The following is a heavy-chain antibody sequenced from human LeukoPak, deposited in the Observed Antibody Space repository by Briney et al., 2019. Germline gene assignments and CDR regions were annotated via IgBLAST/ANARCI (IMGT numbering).Heavy chain of an antibody. CDR2: IYHSGST. J-gene: IGHJ5*02. CDR1: GGSISSGNW. D-gene: IGHD2-15*01. V-gene: IGHV4-4*02. CDR3: ARVGDCSVDSNCYHFADWFDP. Sequence: PSETLSLTCAVSGGSISSGNWWSWVRQPPGKGLEWIGEIYHSGSTNYNPSLKSRVTISVDPSKNQFSLKLSSVTATDTAVYYCARVGDCSVDSNCYHFADWFDPWGQGTLVTVSS.